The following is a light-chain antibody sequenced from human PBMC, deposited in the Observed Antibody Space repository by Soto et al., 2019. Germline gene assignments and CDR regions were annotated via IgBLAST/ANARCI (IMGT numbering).Light chain of an antibody. CDR2: FNSDGSH. V-gene: IGLV4-69*01. CDR1: SGHSSYA. J-gene: IGLJ2*01. CDR3: QTWGTGIVV. Sequence: QPVLTQSPSASASLGASVKLTCTLSSGHSSYAIAWHQQQPEKGPRYLMKFNSDGSHSKGDGIPDRFSGSSSWAERYLTISSLQSEDEADYYCQTWGTGIVVFGGGTKLTVL.